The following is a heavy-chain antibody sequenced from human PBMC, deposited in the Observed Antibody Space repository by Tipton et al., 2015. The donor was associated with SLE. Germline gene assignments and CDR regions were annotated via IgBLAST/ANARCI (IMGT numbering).Heavy chain of an antibody. CDR1: GGSIRSSNW. CDR3: AKDYNHDNADYN. J-gene: IGHJ4*02. CDR2: IHHSRST. D-gene: IGHD4-17*01. V-gene: IGHV4-4*02. Sequence: TLSLTCAVSGGSIRSSNWWSWVRQPPGKGLEWIGEIHHSRSTNSNPSLKSRATISVDKSKNQFSLKLSSVTVADTAVYYCAKDYNHDNADYNWGQGTLVIVSS.